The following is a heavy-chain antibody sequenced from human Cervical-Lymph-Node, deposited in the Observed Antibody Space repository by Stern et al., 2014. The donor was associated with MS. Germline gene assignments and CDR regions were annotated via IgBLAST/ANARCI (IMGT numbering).Heavy chain of an antibody. CDR3: ATTAFDF. J-gene: IGHJ4*02. D-gene: IGHD1-26*01. CDR1: GYTFTRYP. Sequence: QVQLLQPGAEVKRPGASVRISCKTSGYTFTRYPIHWVRQAPGQGLEWVGWINTGNGTTRYSPKLQGRLTITTDTYATTAYMELSSLRSDDTAVYYCATTAFDFWGQGTLVTVSS. V-gene: IGHV1-3*04. CDR2: INTGNGTT.